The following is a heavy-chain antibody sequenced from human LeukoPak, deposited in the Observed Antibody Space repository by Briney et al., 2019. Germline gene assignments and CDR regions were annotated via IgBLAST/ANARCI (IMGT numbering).Heavy chain of an antibody. D-gene: IGHD2-15*01. CDR2: ISSSGSTI. Sequence: PGGALRLSCAASPFTFSDYYMSWIGQAPAKGLEWVSYISSSGSTIYYADSLKGRFTISRDNAKNSLYLQMNSLTAEDTAVYYCARGGYCYGDSCYTPGILGLDYWGQGTLVTVSS. CDR1: PFTFSDYY. CDR3: ARGGYCYGDSCYTPGILGLDY. V-gene: IGHV3-11*01. J-gene: IGHJ4*02.